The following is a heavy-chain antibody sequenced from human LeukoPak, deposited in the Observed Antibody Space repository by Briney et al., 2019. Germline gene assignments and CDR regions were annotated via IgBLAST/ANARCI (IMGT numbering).Heavy chain of an antibody. CDR3: TRVANGGPDY. CDR1: GFTFSRHW. Sequence: GGSLRLSCAASGFTFSRHWMSWVRQAPGKGLEWVANIKQDGSEKYYVDSVKGRFTISRDNAKNSLYLQMNSLRAEDTAVYYCTRVANGGPDYWGQGTQVTVSS. J-gene: IGHJ4*02. V-gene: IGHV3-7*01. CDR2: IKQDGSEK.